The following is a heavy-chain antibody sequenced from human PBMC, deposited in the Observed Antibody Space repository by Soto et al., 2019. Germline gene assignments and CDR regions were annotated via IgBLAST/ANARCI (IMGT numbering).Heavy chain of an antibody. V-gene: IGHV3-48*02. CDR1: GFTFSSYR. CDR3: ARDADSGSSGYYYGMDV. Sequence: GGSLRLSCAASGFTFSSYRMNWVRQAPWKGLEWVSYISSSSSTIYYADSVKGRFTISRDNAKNSLYLQMNSLRDEDTAVYYCARDADSGSSGYYYGMDVWGQGTTVTVSS. J-gene: IGHJ6*02. CDR2: ISSSSSTI. D-gene: IGHD1-26*01.